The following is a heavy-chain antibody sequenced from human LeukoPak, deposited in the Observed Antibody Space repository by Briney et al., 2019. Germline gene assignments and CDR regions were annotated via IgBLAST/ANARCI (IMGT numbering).Heavy chain of an antibody. CDR3: ARLQVHCGGDCYTRWFDP. CDR2: IYYSGST. Sequence: SETLSLTCTVSGGSVSSYYWSWIRQPPGKGLEWIAYIYYSGSTKYNPSLKSRVTISLDRSKNQFSLKLRSVTAADTAVYYCARLQVHCGGDCYTRWFDPWGQGTLVTVSS. D-gene: IGHD2-21*02. CDR1: GGSVSSYY. J-gene: IGHJ5*02. V-gene: IGHV4-59*08.